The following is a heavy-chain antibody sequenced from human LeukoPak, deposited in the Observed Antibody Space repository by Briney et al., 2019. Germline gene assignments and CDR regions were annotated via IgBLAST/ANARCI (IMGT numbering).Heavy chain of an antibody. CDR3: ARGRYSSSPTGYFQH. J-gene: IGHJ1*01. CDR2: VLHNGYT. D-gene: IGHD6-13*01. CDR1: GFSISSGYY. V-gene: IGHV4-38-2*02. Sequence: PSETLSLTCTVSGFSISSGYYWAWIRQPPGKGLEWIGSVLHNGYTYYNVSLKSRVTVSMDRSKNQLSLSLTSVTAADTAVYYCARGRYSSSPTGYFQHWGQGTLVTVSS.